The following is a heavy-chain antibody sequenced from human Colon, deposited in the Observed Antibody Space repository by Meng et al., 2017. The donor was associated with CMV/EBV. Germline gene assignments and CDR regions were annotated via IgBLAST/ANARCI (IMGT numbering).Heavy chain of an antibody. Sequence: QVQLVQSGAEVKKPGASVKVSCKASGYTFTNYCISWVRQARGQGLEWMGWISAYTGDTYYAQKFQGRVTMTTDTSTSTAYMELRSLRSDDTAVYYCVRESQSGSYIYLQHWGQGTLVTVSS. V-gene: IGHV1-18*01. D-gene: IGHD1-26*01. CDR2: ISAYTGDT. CDR1: GYTFTNYC. J-gene: IGHJ1*01. CDR3: VRESQSGSYIYLQH.